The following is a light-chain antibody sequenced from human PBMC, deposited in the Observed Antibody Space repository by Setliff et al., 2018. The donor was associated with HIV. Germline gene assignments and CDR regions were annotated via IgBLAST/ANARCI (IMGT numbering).Light chain of an antibody. CDR3: CSYAGSHTFV. CDR2: DVI. Sequence: QSALTQPRSASGSPGQSVTISCTGTTSDVGGYNFVSWYQHHPGKAPKLMIYDVIKRPSGVPDRFSGSRSGNTASLTISGLQAEDEADYYCCSYAGSHTFVFGTGTKVTVL. V-gene: IGLV2-11*01. J-gene: IGLJ1*01. CDR1: TSDVGGYNF.